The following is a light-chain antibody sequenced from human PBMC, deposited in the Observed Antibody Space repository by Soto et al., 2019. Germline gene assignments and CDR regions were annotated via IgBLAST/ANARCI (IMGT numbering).Light chain of an antibody. V-gene: IGKV3-11*01. J-gene: IGKJ3*01. CDR2: DAS. Sequence: EIVLTQSPDTLSLSPGERATLSCRASQSVRSSLAWYQQKPGQAPRLLIYDASNRATGIPARFSGSGSGTDCTLTISSLEPEDFAVYYCQQRSNWPPVVTFGPGTKVDIK. CDR1: QSVRSS. CDR3: QQRSNWPPVVT.